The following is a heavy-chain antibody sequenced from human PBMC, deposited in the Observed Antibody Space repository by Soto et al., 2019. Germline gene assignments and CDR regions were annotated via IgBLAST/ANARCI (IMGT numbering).Heavy chain of an antibody. CDR2: INPKSAGT. D-gene: IGHD2-8*01. J-gene: IGHJ6*02. Sequence: QVQLVQSGAEVKKPGASVKVSCKASGYSFTDYHIHWVRQAPGQGLEWLGRINPKSAGTRTAQKFQGGVTMTTDTSISTASMELTRLTSDDTAIYYCARGDSTDCSNGVCSFFYNHDMDVWGQGTTVTVSS. CDR3: ARGDSTDCSNGVCSFFYNHDMDV. CDR1: GYSFTDYH. V-gene: IGHV1-2*06.